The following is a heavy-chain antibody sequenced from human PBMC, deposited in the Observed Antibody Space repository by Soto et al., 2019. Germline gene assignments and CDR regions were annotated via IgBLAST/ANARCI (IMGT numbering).Heavy chain of an antibody. J-gene: IGHJ5*02. D-gene: IGHD2-2*01. CDR1: GFTFSSYS. Sequence: RSLRLSCAASGFTFSSYSMNWFRQAPGKGLDGVSSISSSSSYIYYADSVKGRFTISRHNAKNSLYLQMNSLRAEDTALYYCAILIEVPAAIFEGFDPWAREPWSPSPQ. CDR3: AILIEVPAAIFEGFDP. V-gene: IGHV3-21*01. CDR2: ISSSSSYI.